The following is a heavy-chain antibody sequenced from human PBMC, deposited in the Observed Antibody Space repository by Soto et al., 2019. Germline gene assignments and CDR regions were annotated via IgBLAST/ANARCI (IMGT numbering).Heavy chain of an antibody. V-gene: IGHV3-30*03. D-gene: IGHD2-21*01. Sequence: GGSLRLSCAASGFSFSSYAMHWVRHFPGKGLDWVAITSYDGSNTYYADSVKGRFTISRDNSKNTLYLQMNSLRAEDTAVYYCARKHIGNHFDPWGQGTLVTVSS. CDR2: TSYDGSNT. J-gene: IGHJ5*02. CDR1: GFSFSSYA. CDR3: ARKHIGNHFDP.